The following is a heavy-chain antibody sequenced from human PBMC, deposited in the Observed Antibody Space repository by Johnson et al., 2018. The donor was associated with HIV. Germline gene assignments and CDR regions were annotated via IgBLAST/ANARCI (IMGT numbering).Heavy chain of an antibody. CDR2: ISSSGRTI. CDR1: GFIFSDYY. D-gene: IGHD3-9*01. J-gene: IGHJ3*02. CDR3: AREEGTDILTRGDAFDI. Sequence: QVQLVESGGDLVKPGGSLRLSCAASGFIFSDYYMTWIRQAPGKGLGSISYISSSGRTIYYSDSVKGRFTMYRDNAKKSLYLQMNSLRAEDTAVYYCAREEGTDILTRGDAFDIWGQGTMVTVSS. V-gene: IGHV3-11*04.